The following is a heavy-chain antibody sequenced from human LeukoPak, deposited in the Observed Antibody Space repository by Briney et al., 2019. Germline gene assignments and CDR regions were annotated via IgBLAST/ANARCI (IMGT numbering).Heavy chain of an antibody. CDR3: ARLGAPYYYYGMDV. Sequence: HGESLKISCKGSGYSFTSYWISWVRQMPGKGLEWMGRIDPSDSYTNYSPSFQGHVTISANKSISTAYLQWSSLKASDTAMYYCARLGAPYYYYGMDVWGKGTTVTVSS. CDR1: GYSFTSYW. CDR2: IDPSDSYT. J-gene: IGHJ6*04. V-gene: IGHV5-10-1*01.